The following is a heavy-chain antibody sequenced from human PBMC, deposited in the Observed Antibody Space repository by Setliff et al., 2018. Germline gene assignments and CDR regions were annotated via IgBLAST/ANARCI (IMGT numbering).Heavy chain of an antibody. CDR2: IYNGESA. J-gene: IGHJ6*03. V-gene: IGHV4-4*07. CDR1: GGSISSYY. D-gene: IGHD6-19*01. Sequence: SETLSLTCTVSGGSISSYYWSWIRQPAGKGLEWIGHIYNGESANYNPSLKSRVTMSIDTSKNQFSLKLNSVTAADMAVYYCAREQWLDPPGYYYMDVWAKGTTVTVSS. CDR3: AREQWLDPPGYYYMDV.